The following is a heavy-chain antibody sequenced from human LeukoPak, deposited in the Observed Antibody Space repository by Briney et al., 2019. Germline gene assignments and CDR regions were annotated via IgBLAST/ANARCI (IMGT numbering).Heavy chain of an antibody. J-gene: IGHJ1*01. V-gene: IGHV4-59*01. D-gene: IGHD3-22*01. CDR3: AGAVVITSAEYFQH. CDR1: GGSISSYY. CDR2: IYYSGST. Sequence: SETLSLTCTVSGGSISSYYLSWIRQPPGKGLEWIGYIYYSGSTNYNPSLKSRVTISLDTSKNQFSLKLSSVTAADTAVYYCAGAVVITSAEYFQHWGQGTLVTVSS.